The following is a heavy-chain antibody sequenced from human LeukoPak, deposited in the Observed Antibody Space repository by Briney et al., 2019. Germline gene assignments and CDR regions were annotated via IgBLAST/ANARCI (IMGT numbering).Heavy chain of an antibody. CDR3: ARESRVVPYYFDY. CDR2: IYYGGST. J-gene: IGHJ4*02. Sequence: SETLSLTCTVSGGSISSYYWTWIRQPPGKGLEWIGYIYYGGSTNYNPSLKSQVTISVDTSKNQFSLRLSSVTAADTAVYYCARESRVVPYYFDYWGQGTLVTVSS. V-gene: IGHV4-59*01. D-gene: IGHD3-3*01. CDR1: GGSISSYY.